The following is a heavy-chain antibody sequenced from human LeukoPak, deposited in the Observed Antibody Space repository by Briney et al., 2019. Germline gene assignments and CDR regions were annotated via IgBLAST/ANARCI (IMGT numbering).Heavy chain of an antibody. V-gene: IGHV3-64*01. CDR3: ARGRGSSAKDY. CDR2: ISTNGGTT. D-gene: IGHD2-15*01. CDR1: GFTFSNYA. J-gene: IGHJ4*02. Sequence: GGSLRHSCATSGFTFSNYAMHWVRQAPGKGLEYVSAISTNGGTTYYANSVKGRFTISRDNSKNTLYLQMGSLTTEDMAVYYCARGRGSSAKDYWGQGTLVTVSS.